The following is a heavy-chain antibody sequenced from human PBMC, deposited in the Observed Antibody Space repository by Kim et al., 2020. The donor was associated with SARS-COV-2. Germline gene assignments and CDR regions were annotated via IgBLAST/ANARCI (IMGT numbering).Heavy chain of an antibody. J-gene: IGHJ3*02. V-gene: IGHV4-59*09. CDR3: ARGRLNGNVAFDI. D-gene: IGHD1-20*01. Sequence: NFNPSLKSRVTRSVDTTKNKVYLMLTSVSAADTAVYHCARGRLNGNVAFDIWGQGTVVTVSS.